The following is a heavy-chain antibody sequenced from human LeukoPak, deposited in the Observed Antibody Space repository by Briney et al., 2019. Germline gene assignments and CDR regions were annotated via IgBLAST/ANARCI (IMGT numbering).Heavy chain of an antibody. J-gene: IGHJ4*02. D-gene: IGHD2-21*02. V-gene: IGHV1-3*03. Sequence: EASVKVSCKASGYTFSTYAMHWVRQAPGQRFEWMGWINAGNGDTKYSQEFQGRVTITRDTSASTAYIELSSLRSEDTAVYYCARDNCGGDCYFDYWGQGTLVTVSS. CDR1: GYTFSTYA. CDR2: INAGNGDT. CDR3: ARDNCGGDCYFDY.